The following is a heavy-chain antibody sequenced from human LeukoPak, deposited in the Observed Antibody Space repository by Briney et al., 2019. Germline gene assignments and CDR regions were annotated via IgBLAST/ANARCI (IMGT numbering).Heavy chain of an antibody. D-gene: IGHD3-3*01. J-gene: IGHJ4*02. CDR3: ARVFLEWLLPDY. CDR1: GYTFTGYY. CDR2: INPNSGGT. V-gene: IGHV1-2*02. Sequence: ASVEVSCKASGYTFTGYYMHWVRQAPGQGLEWMGWINPNSGGTNYAQKFQGRVTMTRDTSISTAYMELSRLRSDDTAVYYCARVFLEWLLPDYWGQGTLVTVSS.